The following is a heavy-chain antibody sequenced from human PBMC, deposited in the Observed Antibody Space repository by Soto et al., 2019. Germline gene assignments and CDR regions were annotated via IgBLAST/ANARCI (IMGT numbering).Heavy chain of an antibody. D-gene: IGHD6-19*01. CDR1: GFTFSRYA. CDR3: AKLQWLEFGGDY. V-gene: IGHV3-23*01. CDR2: FSGPGGGT. Sequence: EVQLLESGGGLVHLGGSLRLSCAASGFTFSRYAMSWVRQAPGKGLEWVSTFSGPGGGTYYADSVKGRFTISRDNSKTTLSLQMNSLRAEDTGVYYCAKLQWLEFGGDYWGQGTLVTVSS. J-gene: IGHJ4*02.